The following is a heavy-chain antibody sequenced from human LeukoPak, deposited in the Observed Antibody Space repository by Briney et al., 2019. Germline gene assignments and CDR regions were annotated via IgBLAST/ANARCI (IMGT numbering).Heavy chain of an antibody. J-gene: IGHJ5*02. CDR2: INHGGST. CDR3: ARGLPRNDFWSGFATYWFDP. D-gene: IGHD3-3*01. Sequence: SETLSLPCAVYGGSFSGYYWSWIRQPPGKGLEWIGEINHGGSTNYNPSLRSRVTISLDRPKKQFSLKLSSVNVADTAVYYCARGLPRNDFWSGFATYWFDPWGRGTLVTVSS. V-gene: IGHV4-34*01. CDR1: GGSFSGYY.